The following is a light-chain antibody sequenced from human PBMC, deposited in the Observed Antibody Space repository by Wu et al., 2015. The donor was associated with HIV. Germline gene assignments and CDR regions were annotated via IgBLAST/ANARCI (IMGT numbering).Light chain of an antibody. J-gene: IGKJ5*01. V-gene: IGKV3-20*01. Sequence: VLTQSPGTLSLSPGESATLSCRASQRVSSRYLAWYQQKPGQAPRLFIYGASSRATGIPDRFSGSGSGTDFTLTISRLEPEDFAMYYCQQYGNSPITFGQGTRLDIK. CDR2: GAS. CDR3: QQYGNSPIT. CDR1: QRVSSRY.